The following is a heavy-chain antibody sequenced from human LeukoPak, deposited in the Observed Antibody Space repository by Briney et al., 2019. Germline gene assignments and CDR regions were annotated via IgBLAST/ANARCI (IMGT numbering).Heavy chain of an antibody. CDR1: GFTLSNAW. Sequence: PGGSLRLSRAASGFTLSNAWMSWVCQAPGKGLEWVGRIKSKTDGGTTEYAAPVKVRFTISRDDSKNKLYLQMNSLIAEDTAVYYCAKSGYNRFDYWGQETRVTVSS. V-gene: IGHV3-15*01. J-gene: IGHJ4*02. D-gene: IGHD5-24*01. CDR2: IKSKTDGGTT. CDR3: AKSGYNRFDY.